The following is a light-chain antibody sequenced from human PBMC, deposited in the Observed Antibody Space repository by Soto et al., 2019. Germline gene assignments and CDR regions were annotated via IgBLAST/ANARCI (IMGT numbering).Light chain of an antibody. Sequence: QSVLTQPPSASGSPGQSVTISCTGTSSDVGGYNYVSWYQQRPGKAPKLMIYEVSKRPSGVPDRFSGSKSGNTASLTVSGLQAEDEADYYCSSYAGSINFVIFGGGTKVTVL. J-gene: IGLJ2*01. CDR1: SSDVGGYNY. CDR2: EVS. V-gene: IGLV2-8*01. CDR3: SSYAGSINFVI.